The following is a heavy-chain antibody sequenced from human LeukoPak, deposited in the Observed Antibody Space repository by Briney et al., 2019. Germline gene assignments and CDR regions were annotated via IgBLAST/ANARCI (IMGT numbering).Heavy chain of an antibody. CDR3: ASILTGYNNWFDP. Sequence: GGSLRLSCAASGFTFSSYSMNWVRQAPGKGLEWVSYISSSSSTIYYADSVEGRFTISRDNAKNSLYLQMNSLRAEDTAVYYCASILTGYNNWFDPWGQGTLVTVSS. CDR1: GFTFSSYS. J-gene: IGHJ5*02. D-gene: IGHD3-9*01. CDR2: ISSSSSTI. V-gene: IGHV3-48*01.